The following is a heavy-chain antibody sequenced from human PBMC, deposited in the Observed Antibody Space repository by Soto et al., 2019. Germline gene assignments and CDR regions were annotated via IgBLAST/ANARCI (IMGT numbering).Heavy chain of an antibody. D-gene: IGHD3-3*01. CDR1: GYTLTELS. V-gene: IGHV1-24*01. Sequence: ASVKVSCKVSGYTLTELSMHWVRQAPGKGLEWMGGFDPEDGETIYAQKFQGRVTMTEDTSTDTAYMELSSLRSEDTAVYYCATVSLYYDFWSGSGSSKNWFDPWGQGTLVTVSS. CDR2: FDPEDGET. CDR3: ATVSLYYDFWSGSGSSKNWFDP. J-gene: IGHJ5*02.